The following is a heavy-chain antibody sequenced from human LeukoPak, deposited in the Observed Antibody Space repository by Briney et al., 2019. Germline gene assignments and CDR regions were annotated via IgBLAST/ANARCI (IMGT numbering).Heavy chain of an antibody. J-gene: IGHJ5*02. CDR1: GGSFSGYY. V-gene: IGHV4-34*01. Sequence: KPPETLSLTCAVYGGSFSGYYWSWTRQPPGKGLGWIGEINHSGSTTSNPSLRSRVTISVATSKNQFSLKLSSVTAADTAVYYCARGGRGYSYGTNWFDPWGQGTLVTVSS. CDR3: ARGGRGYSYGTNWFDP. CDR2: INHSGST. D-gene: IGHD5-18*01.